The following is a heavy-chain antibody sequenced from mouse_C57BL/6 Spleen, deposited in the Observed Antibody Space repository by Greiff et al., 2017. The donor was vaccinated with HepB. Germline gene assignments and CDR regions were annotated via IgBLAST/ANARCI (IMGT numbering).Heavy chain of an antibody. D-gene: IGHD3-1*01. CDR3: ARHGRGYFDV. Sequence: EVKLVDSGGGLVQPGESLKQSCESNEYEFPSHDMSWVRKTPEKRLELVAAINSDGGSTYYPDNMERRFIISRDNTKKTLYLQKSSLRSEDTASYYCARHGRGYFDVWGTGTTVTVSS. CDR1: EYEFPSHD. V-gene: IGHV5-2*01. J-gene: IGHJ1*03. CDR2: INSDGGST.